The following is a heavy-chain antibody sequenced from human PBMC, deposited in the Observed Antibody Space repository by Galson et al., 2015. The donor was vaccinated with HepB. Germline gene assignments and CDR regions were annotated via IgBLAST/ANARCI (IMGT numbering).Heavy chain of an antibody. D-gene: IGHD3-22*01. CDR1: GGSITSGNW. V-gene: IGHV4-4*02. CDR3: ARMRYYYDSSGYDY. CDR2: IYHNGSP. J-gene: IGHJ4*02. Sequence: SETLSLTCTVSGGSITSGNWWSWVRQPPGKGLEWIGDIYHNGSPNYNPSLKSRVTISVDRSKNQFSLKLSSVTAADTAVYYCARMRYYYDSSGYDYWGQGTLVTVSS.